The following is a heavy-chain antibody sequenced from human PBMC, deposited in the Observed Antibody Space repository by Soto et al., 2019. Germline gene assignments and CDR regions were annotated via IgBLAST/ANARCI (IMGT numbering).Heavy chain of an antibody. D-gene: IGHD3-10*01. V-gene: IGHV3-30-3*01. CDR1: GFTFSSYA. CDR2: ISYDGSNK. Sequence: QVQLVESGGGVVQPGRSLRLSCAASGFTFSSYAMHWVRQAPGKGLEWVAVISYDGSNKYYADSVKGRFTISRDNSKNTLYLQMNSLRAEDTAVYYCARDPYGSGSYYKLRPYDAFDIWGQGTMVTVSS. CDR3: ARDPYGSGSYYKLRPYDAFDI. J-gene: IGHJ3*02.